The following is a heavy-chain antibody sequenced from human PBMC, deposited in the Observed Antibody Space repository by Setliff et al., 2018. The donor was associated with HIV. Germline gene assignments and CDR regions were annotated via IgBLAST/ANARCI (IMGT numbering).Heavy chain of an antibody. V-gene: IGHV4-39*01. J-gene: IGHJ6*03. CDR3: ARAFFFDTSGYRSYYHYMDV. CDR2: ILYGGTT. CDR1: GGSVDSRDYY. Sequence: TLSLTCAVSGGSVDSRDYYWGWIRQPPGKGLEWIGNILYGGTTYYTPSLKSRVSISVDTSRNQFSLRLNSVTAADTAVYYCARAFFFDTSGYRSYYHYMDVWGKGTTVTVSS. D-gene: IGHD3-22*01.